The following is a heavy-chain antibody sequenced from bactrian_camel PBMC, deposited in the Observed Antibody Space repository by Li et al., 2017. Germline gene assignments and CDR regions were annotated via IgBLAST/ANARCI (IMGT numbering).Heavy chain of an antibody. CDR2: ISSSSGTT. CDR3: TTSQSAELGEYNY. V-gene: IGHV3-1*01. Sequence: DVQLVESGGGLVRPGGSLRLSCAASGFTFDDTDMSWVRQAPGKGLEWVTTISSSSGTTFYTNSVKGRFTVSRGNAKNTVYLQLNSLKTEGMAMYYCTTSQSAELGEYNYWGQGTQVTVS. J-gene: IGHJ4*01. D-gene: IGHD2*01. CDR1: GFTFDDTD.